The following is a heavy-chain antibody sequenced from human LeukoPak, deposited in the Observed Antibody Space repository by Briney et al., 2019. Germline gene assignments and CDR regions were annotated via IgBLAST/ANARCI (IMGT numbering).Heavy chain of an antibody. D-gene: IGHD2-15*01. Sequence: GESLKISCKGSGYSFNSYWITWVSQMPGKGLEWMGRIDPTDSYTNYSPSFQGHVTISADKSISTAYLQWSSLKVSDTAMYYCARGIKDFQHWGQGTLVTVSS. CDR3: ARGIKDFQH. V-gene: IGHV5-10-1*01. J-gene: IGHJ1*01. CDR2: IDPTDSYT. CDR1: GYSFNSYW.